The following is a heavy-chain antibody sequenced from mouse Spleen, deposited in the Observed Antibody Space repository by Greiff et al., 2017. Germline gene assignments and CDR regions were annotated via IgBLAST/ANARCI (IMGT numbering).Heavy chain of an antibody. V-gene: IGHV1-78*01. Sequence: VQLQQSDAGLVKPGASVKISCKVSGYTFTVHTIHWMKQRPEQGLEWIGYIYPRDGSTKYNEKFKGKATLTADKSSSTAYMQLNSLTSEDSAVYFCARSGNGNYGAMDDWGQGTSVTVSS. CDR2: IYPRDGST. CDR1: GYTFTVHT. J-gene: IGHJ4*01. CDR3: ARSGNGNYGAMDD. D-gene: IGHD2-1*01.